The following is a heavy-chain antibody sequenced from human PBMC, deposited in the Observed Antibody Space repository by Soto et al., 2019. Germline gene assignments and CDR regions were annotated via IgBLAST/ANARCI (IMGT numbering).Heavy chain of an antibody. V-gene: IGHV3-74*01. CDR1: GFTFSNYW. CDR2: INSDGTRT. CDR3: ARVAVGYYYMDV. Sequence: EVQLVESGGGLVQPGGSLRLSCAASGFTFSNYWMHWVRQAPGKGLVWVSRINSDGTRTNYADSVKGRFTISRDNAGNTRYLQMNSLTAEDTAVYYCARVAVGYYYMDVWGKGTTVTVSS. J-gene: IGHJ6*03.